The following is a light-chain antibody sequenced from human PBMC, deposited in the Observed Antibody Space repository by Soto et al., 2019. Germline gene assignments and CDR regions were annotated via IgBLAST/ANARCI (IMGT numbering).Light chain of an antibody. CDR1: SSNIGSNT. CDR3: AAWDDSLNGHV. Sequence: QAVVTQPPSASGTPGQRVTISCSGSSSNIGSNTVNWYQQIPGTAPKLLIYSNIQRPSGVPDRFSGSKSGTSASLAISGLQSEDEADYYCAAWDDSLNGHVFGTGTKLTVL. CDR2: SNI. V-gene: IGLV1-44*01. J-gene: IGLJ1*01.